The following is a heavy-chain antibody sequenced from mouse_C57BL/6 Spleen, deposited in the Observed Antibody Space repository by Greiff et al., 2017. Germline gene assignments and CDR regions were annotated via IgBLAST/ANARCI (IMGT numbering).Heavy chain of an antibody. CDR3: ARDRGYDGSLYYFDY. CDR1: GFTFSSYA. J-gene: IGHJ2*01. Sequence: EVKLVESGGGLVKPGGSLKLSCAASGFTFSSYAMSWVRQTPEKRLEWVATISDGGSYTYYPDNVKGRFTISRDNAKNNLYLQMSHLKSEDTAMYYCARDRGYDGSLYYFDYWGQGTTLTVSS. D-gene: IGHD1-1*01. V-gene: IGHV5-4*01. CDR2: ISDGGSYT.